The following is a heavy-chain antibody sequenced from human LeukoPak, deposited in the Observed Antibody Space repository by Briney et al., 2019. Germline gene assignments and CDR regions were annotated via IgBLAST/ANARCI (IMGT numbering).Heavy chain of an antibody. Sequence: TGGSLRLSCAASGFTFSSYGMHWVRQAPGKGLEWVAFIRYDGSNKYYADSVKGRFTISRDNPKNTLYLQMNSLRAEDTAVYYCAKPRITLYSSSWSYFDYWGQGTLVAVSS. CDR2: IRYDGSNK. D-gene: IGHD6-13*01. J-gene: IGHJ4*02. V-gene: IGHV3-30*02. CDR3: AKPRITLYSSSWSYFDY. CDR1: GFTFSSYG.